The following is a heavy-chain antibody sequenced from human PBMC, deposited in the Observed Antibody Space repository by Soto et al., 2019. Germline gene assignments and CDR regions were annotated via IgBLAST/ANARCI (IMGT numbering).Heavy chain of an antibody. Sequence: SVKVSCKASGGTFSSYAISWVRQAPGQGLEWMGGIIPIFGTANYAQKFQGRVTITADKSTSTAYMELSSLRSEDTAVYYCAREGGYYGSGSRKGLRYWGQGTLVTVSS. CDR1: GGTFSSYA. D-gene: IGHD3-10*01. V-gene: IGHV1-69*06. CDR2: IIPIFGTA. CDR3: AREGGYYGSGSRKGLRY. J-gene: IGHJ4*02.